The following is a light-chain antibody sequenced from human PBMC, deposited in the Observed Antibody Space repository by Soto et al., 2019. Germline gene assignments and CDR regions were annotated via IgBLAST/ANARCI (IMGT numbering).Light chain of an antibody. V-gene: IGKV3-20*01. J-gene: IGKJ1*01. CDR3: QQYGSSRSWT. Sequence: SQSPATLSVNPGEGATLSCRASQSVNSKLAWYQQKPGQAPRLLIYGASSRATGIPDRFSGSGSGTDFTLTISRLEPEDFAVYYCQQYGSSRSWTFGQGAKV. CDR2: GAS. CDR1: QSVNSK.